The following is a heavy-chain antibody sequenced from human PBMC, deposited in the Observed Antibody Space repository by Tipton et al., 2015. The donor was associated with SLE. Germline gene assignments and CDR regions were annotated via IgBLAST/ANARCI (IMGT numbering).Heavy chain of an antibody. CDR1: GESFSGYF. CDR2: IIHSGVT. J-gene: IGHJ3*02. D-gene: IGHD1-20*01. Sequence: TLSLTCAVYGESFSGYFWSWIRQPPGKGLEWIGEIIHSGVTNYNPSLKSRVTLSLDTSKNQFSLQLNSVTPEDTAVYYCAREAGITGTRGAFDMWGQGTMVTVSS. V-gene: IGHV4-34*12. CDR3: AREAGITGTRGAFDM.